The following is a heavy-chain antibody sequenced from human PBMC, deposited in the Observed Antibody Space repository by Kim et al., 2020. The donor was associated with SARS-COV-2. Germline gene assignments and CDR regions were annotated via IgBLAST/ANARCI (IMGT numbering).Heavy chain of an antibody. CDR3: AKEAASWADGMDV. D-gene: IGHD2-2*01. V-gene: IGHV3-21*01. CDR1: GFTFSTYS. J-gene: IGHJ6*02. CDR2: INSDSNYI. Sequence: GGSLRLSCAASGFTFSTYSMNWVRQAPGKGLEWVSSINSDSNYIYYADSLRGRFTVSRDNAKNSLWLQMSSLRAEDTAVYYCAKEAASWADGMDVWGQGTTVTVSS.